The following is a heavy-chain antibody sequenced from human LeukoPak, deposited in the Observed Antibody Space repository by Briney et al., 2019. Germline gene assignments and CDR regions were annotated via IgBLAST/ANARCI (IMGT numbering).Heavy chain of an antibody. Sequence: SETLSLTCTVSGGSISSSSYYWGWIRQPPGKGLEWIGSMYSSGSTYYNPSLKSRVTISVDTSKNQFSLKLNSVTVADTAVYYCARGGSYTMVKNYWGQGTLVTVSS. J-gene: IGHJ4*02. CDR3: ARGGSYTMVKNY. D-gene: IGHD1-26*01. CDR1: GGSISSSSYY. CDR2: MYSSGST. V-gene: IGHV4-39*07.